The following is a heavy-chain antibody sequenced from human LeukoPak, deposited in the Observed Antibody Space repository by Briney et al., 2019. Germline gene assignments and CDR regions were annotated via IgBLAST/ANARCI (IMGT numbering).Heavy chain of an antibody. D-gene: IGHD3-9*01. CDR1: GYAFSTYY. V-gene: IGHV1-46*01. Sequence: ASVEVSCKASGYAFSTYYMHWVRQAPGQALEWMGIINPNGGNTNYAEKFQDRVTMTSDTSTSTVYMELSSLRSEDTAIYYCTKGAVTYYDILTGYLGEFDYWGQGTLLTVS. J-gene: IGHJ4*02. CDR2: INPNGGNT. CDR3: TKGAVTYYDILTGYLGEFDY.